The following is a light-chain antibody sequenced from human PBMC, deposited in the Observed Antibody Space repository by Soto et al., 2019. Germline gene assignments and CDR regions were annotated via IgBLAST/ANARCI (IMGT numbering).Light chain of an antibody. V-gene: IGKV3-20*01. CDR2: DAS. Sequence: EIVVTQSPGALSLSPGERATLSCGGSQTASSSHLAWYQQKPGQAPRLLIYDASSRATGISDRFSGSGSGTEFTLTISSLQPEDFATYFCLQYNTYPFTFGQGTRLEIK. J-gene: IGKJ5*01. CDR1: QTASSSH. CDR3: LQYNTYPFT.